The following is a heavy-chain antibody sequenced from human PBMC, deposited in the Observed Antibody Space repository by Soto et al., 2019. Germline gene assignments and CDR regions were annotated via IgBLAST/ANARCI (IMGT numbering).Heavy chain of an antibody. Sequence: GGSLRLSCSASGFTFSSYAMHWVRQAPGKGLEYVSAINSNGGSTYYADSVKGRFTISRDNAKNTLYLQMNRLRAEDTAVYYCTRGYDYVWGVYWGQGTLVTVSS. CDR1: GFTFSSYA. V-gene: IGHV3-64*04. CDR2: INSNGGST. J-gene: IGHJ4*02. D-gene: IGHD3-16*01. CDR3: TRGYDYVWGVY.